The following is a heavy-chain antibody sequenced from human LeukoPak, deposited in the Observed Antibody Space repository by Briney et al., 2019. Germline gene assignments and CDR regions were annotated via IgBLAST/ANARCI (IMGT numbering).Heavy chain of an antibody. CDR2: IKSKANSYAT. D-gene: IGHD6-19*01. CDR1: GFTFSGSA. J-gene: IGHJ4*02. Sequence: RAGGSLRLSCAASGFTFSGSAMHWVRQASGKGLEWVGRIKSKANSYATAYAASVKGRFTISRDDSKNTAYLQMNSLKTEDTAVYYCTRQEEIAVAGTNWGQGTLVTVSS. CDR3: TRQEEIAVAGTN. V-gene: IGHV3-73*01.